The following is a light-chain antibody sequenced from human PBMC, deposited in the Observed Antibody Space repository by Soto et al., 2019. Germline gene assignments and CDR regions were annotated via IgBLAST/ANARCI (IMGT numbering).Light chain of an antibody. V-gene: IGLV2-14*01. Sequence: QSALTQPASVSGSPGQSITISCTGTSSDVGAYIYVSWYQHHPGKAPKLMIYEVSNRPSGVSNRFSGSKSGNTASLTISGLQADDEADYYCSSYTSSSSLGVFGGGTQLTVL. CDR2: EVS. CDR3: SSYTSSSSLGV. CDR1: SSDVGAYIY. J-gene: IGLJ3*02.